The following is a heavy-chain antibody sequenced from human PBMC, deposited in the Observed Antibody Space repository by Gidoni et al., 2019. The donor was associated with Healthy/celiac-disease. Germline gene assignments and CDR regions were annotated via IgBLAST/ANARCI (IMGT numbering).Heavy chain of an antibody. V-gene: IGHV4-34*01. CDR3: ARVGSGWYWKYFQH. D-gene: IGHD6-19*01. J-gene: IGHJ1*01. CDR1: VGSFSGYY. Sequence: QAQLQQWGAGRLKPSETLSLPCAVAVGSFSGYYWSWTRQPPGKGLEWIGEINHSGSTNYNPSLKSRVTISVDTSKNQFSLKLSSVTAADTAVYYCARVGSGWYWKYFQHWGQGTLVTVSS. CDR2: INHSGST.